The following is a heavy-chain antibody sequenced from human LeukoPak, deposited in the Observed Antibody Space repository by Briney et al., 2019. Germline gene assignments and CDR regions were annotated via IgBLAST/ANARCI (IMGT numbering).Heavy chain of an antibody. D-gene: IGHD6-6*01. CDR3: ANLGSSSISNYYYYLDV. J-gene: IGHJ6*03. V-gene: IGHV3-9*01. CDR1: GFTFSSYA. CDR2: ISWNSGSI. Sequence: GGSLTLSCAASGFTFSSYALSWFRHAPGKGLDWVSGISWNSGSIGYAHSVKGRFTISRDNAKNSLYLQMNSLRAEDTALYYCANLGSSSISNYYYYLDVWGKGPTVTVSS.